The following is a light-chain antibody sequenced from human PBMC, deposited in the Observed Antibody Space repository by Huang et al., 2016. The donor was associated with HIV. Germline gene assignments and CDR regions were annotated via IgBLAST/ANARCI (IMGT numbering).Light chain of an antibody. Sequence: EIVLTQSPATLSVSPGESVTLSCRASQSVNSYLAWYQQKSGQAPRLLLYDSSNRATGVPARFTGSGSGTDFTLTISTLEREDFAMYYCQQRNSWPLTFGGGTKVEIK. CDR1: QSVNSY. CDR2: DSS. V-gene: IGKV3-11*01. CDR3: QQRNSWPLT. J-gene: IGKJ4*01.